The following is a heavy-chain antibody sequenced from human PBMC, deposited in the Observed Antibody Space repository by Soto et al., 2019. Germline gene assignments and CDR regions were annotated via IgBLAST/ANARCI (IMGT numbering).Heavy chain of an antibody. D-gene: IGHD1-26*01. J-gene: IGHJ3*02. Sequence: SETLSLTCTVSGGSVSSGSYYWSWIRQPPGKGLEWIGYIYYSGSTNYNPSLKSRVTISVDTSKNQFSLKLSSVTAADTAVYYCARDLVGATTWAFDIWGQGTMVTVSS. CDR1: GGSVSSGSYY. CDR2: IYYSGST. CDR3: ARDLVGATTWAFDI. V-gene: IGHV4-61*01.